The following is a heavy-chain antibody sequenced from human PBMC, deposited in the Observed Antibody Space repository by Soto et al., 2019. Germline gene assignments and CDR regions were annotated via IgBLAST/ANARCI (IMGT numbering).Heavy chain of an antibody. CDR3: ARDDGSSPDDY. V-gene: IGHV4-61*01. Sequence: PSETLSLTCTVSDSSLSSGSYYWSWIRQPPGKGLEWIGYIYYSGSTNYNPSLKSRVTISVDTSKNQFSLKLSSVTAADTAVYYCARDDGSSPDDYWGQGTLVTVS. D-gene: IGHD1-26*01. CDR1: DSSLSSGSYY. CDR2: IYYSGST. J-gene: IGHJ4*02.